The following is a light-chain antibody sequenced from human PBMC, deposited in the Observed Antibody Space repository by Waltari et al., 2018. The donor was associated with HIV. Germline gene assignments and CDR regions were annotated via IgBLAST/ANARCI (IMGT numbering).Light chain of an antibody. V-gene: IGKV3-11*01. CDR2: DAS. CDR3: QHRTTWPPT. CDR1: QSVQEF. Sequence: EIVLTQSPPILSVSLGETATLSCRASQSVQEFLAWYQRRPGQAPRVVVYDASKRAAGVPARFSGSGFGTDCTLTISGLEPEDVALYYCQHRTTWPPTVGGGTRVEIE. J-gene: IGKJ4*01.